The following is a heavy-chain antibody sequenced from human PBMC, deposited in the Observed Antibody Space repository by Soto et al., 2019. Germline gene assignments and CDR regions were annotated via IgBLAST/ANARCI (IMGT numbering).Heavy chain of an antibody. CDR2: ISSSSSTI. CDR1: GFTFSSYG. J-gene: IGHJ3*02. Sequence: GGSLSLSCAASGFTFSSYGMHWLRQAPGKGLEWVSYISSSSSTIYYADSVKGRFTISRDNAKNSLYLQMNSLRAEDTAVYYCARDSFGNGLLWFGESHYAFDIWGQGTMVTVS. D-gene: IGHD3-10*01. CDR3: ARDSFGNGLLWFGESHYAFDI. V-gene: IGHV3-48*01.